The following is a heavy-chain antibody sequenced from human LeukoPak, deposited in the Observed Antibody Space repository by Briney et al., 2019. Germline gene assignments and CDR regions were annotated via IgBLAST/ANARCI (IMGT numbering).Heavy chain of an antibody. CDR2: TYYRSKWYN. D-gene: IGHD3-22*01. CDR3: ARMTYYYDSSGYYFNDY. J-gene: IGHJ4*02. V-gene: IGHV6-1*01. CDR1: GGSVSSNSAA. Sequence: SQTLSLTCAISGGSVSSNSAAWNWIRQSPSRGLEWLGRTYYRSKWYNDYAVSVKSRITINPDTSKNEFSLQLNSVTPEDTALSYCARMTYYYDSSGYYFNDYWGQGTLVTVSS.